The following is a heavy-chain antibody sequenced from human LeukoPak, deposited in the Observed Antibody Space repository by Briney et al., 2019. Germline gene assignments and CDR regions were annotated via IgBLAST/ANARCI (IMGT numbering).Heavy chain of an antibody. CDR3: ATSSIADRDPRKNAFDI. V-gene: IGHV1-46*01. J-gene: IGHJ3*02. CDR1: GHRYSRYG. CDR2: INPVGVST. Sequence: PVKPSCNPFGHRYSRYGITGGRQSPGHGRKWRGIINPVGVSTNYAQKFQGRATMTRAMTTTTVYMVLSSLSSEATTVYYCATSSIADRDPRKNAFDIWGKGTMVTVSS. D-gene: IGHD6-6*01.